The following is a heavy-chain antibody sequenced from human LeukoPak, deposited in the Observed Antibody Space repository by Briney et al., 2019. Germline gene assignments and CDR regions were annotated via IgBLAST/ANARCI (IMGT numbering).Heavy chain of an antibody. CDR3: TMIEWERWRG. CDR2: IKQDGSEK. V-gene: IGHV3-7*01. J-gene: IGHJ4*02. Sequence: PSETLSLTCTVSGGSISSSSYYWGWIRQPPGKGLEWVANIKQDGSEKYYVDSVEGRFTVSRDNTKNSLYLQMNSLRAEDTAVYYRTMIEWERWRGWGQGTLVTVSS. CDR1: GGSISSSSYY. D-gene: IGHD1-26*01.